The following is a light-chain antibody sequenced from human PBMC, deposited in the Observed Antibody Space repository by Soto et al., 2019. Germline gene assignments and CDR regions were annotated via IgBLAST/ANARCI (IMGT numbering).Light chain of an antibody. CDR2: DAS. V-gene: IGKV3-20*01. CDR3: QHYGASPGA. Sequence: EVVLTQSPGTLSLSPGERGALSCRASQTISSNNLAWYQQRPGQAPTLLIYDASSRATGIPDRLNGSGSRTDFTLTIRRLEPEDFAVYYCQHYGASPGAFGPGTKVDIK. J-gene: IGKJ3*01. CDR1: QTISSNN.